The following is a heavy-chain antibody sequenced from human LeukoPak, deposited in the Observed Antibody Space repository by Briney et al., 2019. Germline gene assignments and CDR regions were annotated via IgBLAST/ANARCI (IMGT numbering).Heavy chain of an antibody. CDR2: ICYSGST. J-gene: IGHJ6*03. CDR1: GGSISSGGYS. CDR3: ARAVGSGSFQTYYYYMDV. V-gene: IGHV4-30-4*07. D-gene: IGHD3-10*01. Sequence: SETLSLTCAVSGGSISSGGYSWSWIRQPPGKGLEWIGYICYSGSTYYNPSLKSRVTISVDTSKNQFSLKLSSVTAADTAVYYCARAVGSGSFQTYYYYMDVWGKGTTVTISS.